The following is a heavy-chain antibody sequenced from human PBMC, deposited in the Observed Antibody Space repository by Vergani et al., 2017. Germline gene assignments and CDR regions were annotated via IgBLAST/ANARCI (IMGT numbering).Heavy chain of an antibody. CDR2: ISSSSATI. V-gene: IGHV3-48*04. D-gene: IGHD3-22*01. Sequence: EVQLVESGGGLVQPGGSLRLSCAASGFSFSDYNMNWVRQAPGKGLEWVSFISSSSATIYYADSVQGRFTISRDNAKNSLYLQMDSLRAEDTAVYYCVRVYYHDSSACDYWGQGTLVTVSS. CDR1: GFSFSDYN. CDR3: VRVYYHDSSACDY. J-gene: IGHJ4*02.